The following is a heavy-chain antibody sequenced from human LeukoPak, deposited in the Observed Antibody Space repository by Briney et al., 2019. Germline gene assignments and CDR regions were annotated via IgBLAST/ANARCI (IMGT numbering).Heavy chain of an antibody. Sequence: SETLSLTCTASGGSISSYYWSWIRQPPGKGLEWIGYIYYSGSTNYNPSLTSRVTISVDTSKNQFSLKLSSVTAADTAVYYCASQRYYDSSGYPSLIYYFDYWGQGTLVTVSS. CDR1: GGSISSYY. D-gene: IGHD3-22*01. CDR2: IYYSGST. V-gene: IGHV4-59*01. J-gene: IGHJ4*02. CDR3: ASQRYYDSSGYPSLIYYFDY.